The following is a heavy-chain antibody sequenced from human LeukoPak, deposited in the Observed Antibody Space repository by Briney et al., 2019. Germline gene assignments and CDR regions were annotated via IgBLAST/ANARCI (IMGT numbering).Heavy chain of an antibody. Sequence: GSVKDSCKASGYTFTTYGMSGVGQPPGREGEWVGGISAYNGNTNRAQTLQGRLTITTYTYSITPSIALRSLRSADPTVYYCASLRVSRQLRFDSGGQGPRATVSS. V-gene: IGHV1-18*01. CDR1: GYTFTTYG. D-gene: IGHD5-18*01. J-gene: IGHJ4*02. CDR2: ISAYNGNT. CDR3: ASLRVSRQLRFDS.